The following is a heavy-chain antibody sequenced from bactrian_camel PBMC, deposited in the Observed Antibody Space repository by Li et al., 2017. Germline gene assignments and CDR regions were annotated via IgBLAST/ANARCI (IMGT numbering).Heavy chain of an antibody. D-gene: IGHD1*01. CDR3: AVDRRPQLRTGIMCPKVVFR. CDR2: ISGDGDT. V-gene: IGHV3S53*01. Sequence: HVQLVESGGGSVQAGGSLGLSCTTSGFLFGDADMAWYRQAPGHECELVSSISGDGDTYYADSVKDRFTMTRDNDKRTVDLQLNDLTPEDSATYYCAVDRRPQLRTGIMCPKVVFRWGQGTQVTVS. J-gene: IGHJ4*01. CDR1: GFLFGDAD.